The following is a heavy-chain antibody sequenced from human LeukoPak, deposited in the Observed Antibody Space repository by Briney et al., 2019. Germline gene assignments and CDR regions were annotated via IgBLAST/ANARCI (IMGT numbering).Heavy chain of an antibody. V-gene: IGHV4-34*01. D-gene: IGHD5-18*01. J-gene: IGHJ5*02. Sequence: SETLSLTCAVYGGSFSGYYWSWIRQPPGKGLEWIGEINHSGSTNYNPSLKSRVTISVDTSKNQFSLKLSSVTAADTAVYYCARAAGGIQLWNNRFDPWGQGTLVTVSS. CDR2: INHSGST. CDR3: ARAAGGIQLWNNRFDP. CDR1: GGSFSGYY.